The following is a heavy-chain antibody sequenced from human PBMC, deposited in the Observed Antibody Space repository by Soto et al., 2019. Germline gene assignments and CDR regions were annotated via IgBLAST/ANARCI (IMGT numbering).Heavy chain of an antibody. CDR2: ISGSGGST. J-gene: IGHJ4*02. CDR1: GFTFSSYA. Sequence: EVQLLESGGGLVQPGGSMRLSCAASGFTFSSYAMSWVRQAPGKGLEWVSAISGSGGSTYYADSVKGRFTISRDNSKNTLYLQMNSLRAEDTAVYYCAKRSRSGSYPSCFDYWGQGTLVTVSS. V-gene: IGHV3-23*01. CDR3: AKRSRSGSYPSCFDY. D-gene: IGHD1-26*01.